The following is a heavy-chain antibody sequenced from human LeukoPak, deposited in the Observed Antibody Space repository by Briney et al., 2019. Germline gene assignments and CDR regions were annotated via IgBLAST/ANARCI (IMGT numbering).Heavy chain of an antibody. D-gene: IGHD1-1*01. CDR3: ARDRGYNWNEGAFDI. Sequence: SETLSLTCTVSGGSISSSSYYWSWIRQPAGKGLEWIGRIYTSGSTNYNPSLKSRVTMSVDTSKNQFSLKLSSVTAADTAVYYCARDRGYNWNEGAFDIWGQGTMVTVSS. J-gene: IGHJ3*02. CDR2: IYTSGST. CDR1: GGSISSSSYY. V-gene: IGHV4-61*02.